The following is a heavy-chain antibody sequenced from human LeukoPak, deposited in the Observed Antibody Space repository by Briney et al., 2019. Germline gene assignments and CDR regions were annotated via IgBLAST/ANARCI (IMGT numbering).Heavy chain of an antibody. CDR1: GFTVSSNH. J-gene: IGHJ4*02. D-gene: IGHD1-14*01. CDR2: IYSGGST. Sequence: PGGSLRLSCAASGFTVSSNHMSWVRQAPGKGLERVSTIYSGGSTYFADSVKGRFTISRDNSKNTLYLQMNSLRAEDTAVYYCAGDRVYNYWGQGTLVTVS. CDR3: AGDRVYNY. V-gene: IGHV3-53*01.